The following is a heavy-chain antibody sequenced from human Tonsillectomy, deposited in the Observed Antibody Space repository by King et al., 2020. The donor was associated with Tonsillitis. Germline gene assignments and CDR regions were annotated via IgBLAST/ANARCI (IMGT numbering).Heavy chain of an antibody. Sequence: VQLVESGGGLVQPGGSLRLSCAASGFTFSSYWMHWVRQAPGKGLVWVSRINSDGSSTSYADSVKGRFTISRDNAKNTLYLQTNSLRAEDTAVYYCARANDYCDYSSSPLDYWGQGTLVTVSS. CDR3: ARANDYCDYSSSPLDY. D-gene: IGHD4-17*01. CDR1: GFTFSSYW. CDR2: INSDGSST. J-gene: IGHJ4*02. V-gene: IGHV3-74*01.